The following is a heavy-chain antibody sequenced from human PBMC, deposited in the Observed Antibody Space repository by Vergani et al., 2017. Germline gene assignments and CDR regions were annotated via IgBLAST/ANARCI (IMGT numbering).Heavy chain of an antibody. J-gene: IGHJ3*02. CDR3: ARSGDYDYVWGSYSVGLAFDI. CDR2: IFSNDEK. Sequence: QVTLKESGPVLVKPTETLTLTCTVSGFSLSNARMGVSWIRQPPGKALEWLAHIFSNDEKSYSTSLKSRLTISKDTSKSQVVLTMTNIDPVDTATYYCARSGDYDYVWGSYSVGLAFDIWGQGTMVTVSS. CDR1: GFSLSNARMG. V-gene: IGHV2-26*01. D-gene: IGHD3-16*01.